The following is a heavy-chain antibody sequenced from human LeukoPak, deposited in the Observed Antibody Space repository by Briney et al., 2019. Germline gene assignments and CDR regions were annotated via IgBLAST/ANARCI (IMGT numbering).Heavy chain of an antibody. J-gene: IGHJ6*03. CDR1: GYSISSGYY. CDR2: IYYSGST. D-gene: IGHD5-18*01. V-gene: IGHV4-61*01. CDR3: ARVIEGGYSYGSYYYYMDV. Sequence: PSETLSLTCTVSGYSISSGYYWSWIRQPPGKGLEWIGFIYYSGSTNYNPSLKSRVTISVDTSKNQFSLKLSSVTAADTAVYYCARVIEGGYSYGSYYYYMDVWGKGTTVTISS.